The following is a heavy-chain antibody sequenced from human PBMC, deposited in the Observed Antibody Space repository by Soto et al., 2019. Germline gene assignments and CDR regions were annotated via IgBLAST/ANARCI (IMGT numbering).Heavy chain of an antibody. V-gene: IGHV3-33*01. CDR3: ARHGSYGAFDI. Sequence: GGSLRLSCAASGFTFSSYGMHWVRQAPGKGLEWVAVIWYDGSNKYYADSVKGRFTISRDNSKNTLYLQMNSLRAEDTAVYYCARHGSYGAFDIWGQGTMVTVSS. CDR2: IWYDGSNK. CDR1: GFTFSSYG. D-gene: IGHD1-26*01. J-gene: IGHJ3*02.